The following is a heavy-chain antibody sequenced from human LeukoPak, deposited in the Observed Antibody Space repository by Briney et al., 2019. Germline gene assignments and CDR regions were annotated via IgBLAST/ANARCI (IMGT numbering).Heavy chain of an antibody. Sequence: SETLSLTCTVSGGSISSSSYYWGWIRQPPGKGLEWIGSIYYSGSTYYNPSLKSRVTISVDTSKNQFSLKLSSVTAADTAVYYCARARRGYSYGQGLTYYYYYMDVWGKGTTVTVSS. J-gene: IGHJ6*03. V-gene: IGHV4-39*07. CDR1: GGSISSSSYY. CDR3: ARARRGYSYGQGLTYYYYYMDV. CDR2: IYYSGST. D-gene: IGHD5-18*01.